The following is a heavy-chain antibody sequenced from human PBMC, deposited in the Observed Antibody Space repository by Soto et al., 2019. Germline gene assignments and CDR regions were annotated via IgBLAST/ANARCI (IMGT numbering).Heavy chain of an antibody. D-gene: IGHD3-9*01. V-gene: IGHV4-4*02. CDR2: IYHSGST. J-gene: IGHJ2*01. CDR1: GGSISSSNW. Sequence: QVQLQESGPGLVKPSGTLSLTCAVSGGSISSSNWWSWVRQPPGKGLEWIGEIYHSGSTNYNPSLKSRVTISVDKSKNQFSLKLSSVTAADTAVYYCAREVEYYDILTGYYTWYFDLWGRGTLVTVSS. CDR3: AREVEYYDILTGYYTWYFDL.